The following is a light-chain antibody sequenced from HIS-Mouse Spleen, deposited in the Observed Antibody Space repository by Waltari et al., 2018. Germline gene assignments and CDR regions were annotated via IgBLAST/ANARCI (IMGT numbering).Light chain of an antibody. V-gene: IGLV4-69*01. CDR3: QTWGTGIHWV. Sequence: QLVLTQSPSASASLGASVKLTCTLSSGHSSYAIAWHQQQPEKGPRYLMKLNSDGSHSKGDGIPDRFSGSSSGAERYLPISSRQSEDEADYYCQTWGTGIHWVFGGGTKLTVL. CDR2: LNSDGSH. CDR1: SGHSSYA. J-gene: IGLJ3*02.